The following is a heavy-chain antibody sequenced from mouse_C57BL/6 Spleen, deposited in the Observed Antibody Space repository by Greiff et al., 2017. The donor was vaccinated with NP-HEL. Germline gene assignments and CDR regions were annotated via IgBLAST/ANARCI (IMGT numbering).Heavy chain of an antibody. Sequence: QVQLKQPGAELVKPGASVKLSCKASGYTFTSYWMHWVKQRPGQGLEWIGMIHPNSGSTNYNEKFKSKATLTVDKSSSTAYMQLSSLTSEDSAVYYCAREGYDYEKDYWGQGTTLTVSS. J-gene: IGHJ2*01. D-gene: IGHD2-4*01. CDR2: IHPNSGST. CDR3: AREGYDYEKDY. CDR1: GYTFTSYW. V-gene: IGHV1-64*01.